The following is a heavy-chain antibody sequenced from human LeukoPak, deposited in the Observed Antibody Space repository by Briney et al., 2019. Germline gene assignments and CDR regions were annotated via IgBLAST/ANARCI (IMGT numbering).Heavy chain of an antibody. Sequence: ASVKVSCKASVYTFTSYDINWVRQATGQGLEWMGWMNPNSGNTGYAQKFQGRVTMTRNTSISTAYMELSSLRSEDTAVYYCARKDAMVRGVIKYWGQGTLVTVSS. CDR2: MNPNSGNT. CDR3: ARKDAMVRGVIKY. CDR1: VYTFTSYD. J-gene: IGHJ4*02. D-gene: IGHD3-10*01. V-gene: IGHV1-8*01.